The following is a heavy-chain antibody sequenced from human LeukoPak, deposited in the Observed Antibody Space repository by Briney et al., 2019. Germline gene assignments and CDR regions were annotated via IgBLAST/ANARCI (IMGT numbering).Heavy chain of an antibody. Sequence: GGSLRLSCAASGFTFSHACMSWVRQAPGKGLEWVGLTKSKTDGRTTDYAAPVKGRFTIPRDDTKNTLYLQMNSRKTEDTAAYYCSILGYCTNGVCPTHYVWGQGTLVTVPS. CDR3: SILGYCTNGVCPTHYV. D-gene: IGHD2-8*01. V-gene: IGHV3-15*01. CDR2: TKSKTDGRTT. CDR1: GFTFSHAC. J-gene: IGHJ4*02.